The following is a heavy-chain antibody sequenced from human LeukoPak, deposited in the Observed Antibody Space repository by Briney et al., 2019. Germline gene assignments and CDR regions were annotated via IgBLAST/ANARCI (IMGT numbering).Heavy chain of an antibody. J-gene: IGHJ4*02. CDR3: AAGPPPAHSTFDY. Sequence: ASVKVSCKASGYTFTSYDINWVRQATGQGLEWMGWMNPNSGNTGYAQKFQERVTITRDMSTSTAYMELSSLRSEDTAVYYCAAGPPPAHSTFDYWGQGTLVTVSS. V-gene: IGHV1-8*03. CDR1: GYTFTSYD. CDR2: MNPNSGNT.